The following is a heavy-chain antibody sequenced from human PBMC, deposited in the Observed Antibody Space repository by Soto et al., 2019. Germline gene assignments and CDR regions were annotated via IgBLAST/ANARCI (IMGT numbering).Heavy chain of an antibody. CDR1: GYYFITYY. Sequence: QVQLVQSGAEVKKPGASVKVSCKASGYYFITYYLHWLRQAPGQGLEWMEISNPSGGRTTYSQTFPGRLTWSRDKSRGTVYLDLSSLKSDDASVYYCAGHGSGSKCPGPWNWGQGTLATGS. CDR3: AGHGSGSKCPGPWN. CDR2: SNPSGGRT. D-gene: IGHD3-22*01. V-gene: IGHV1-46*01. J-gene: IGHJ1*01.